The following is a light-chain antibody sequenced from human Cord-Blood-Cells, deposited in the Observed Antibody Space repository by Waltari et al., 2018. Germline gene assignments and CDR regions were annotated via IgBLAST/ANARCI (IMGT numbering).Light chain of an antibody. CDR1: QGISSY. J-gene: IGKJ2*03. CDR2: AAS. V-gene: IGKV1-8*01. Sequence: AIRMTQSPSSFSASTGDRVTITCRASQGISSYLAWYQQKPGKAPKLLIYAASTLQSGGPSRFSGSGSGTDVTLTISCLQSEDFATYYCQQYYSYPYSFGQWTKLEIK. CDR3: QQYYSYPYS.